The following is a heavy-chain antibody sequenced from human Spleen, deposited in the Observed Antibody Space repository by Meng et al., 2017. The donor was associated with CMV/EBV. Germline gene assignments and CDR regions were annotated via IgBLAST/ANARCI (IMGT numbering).Heavy chain of an antibody. D-gene: IGHD3-3*01. CDR1: GYSFTSYW. V-gene: IGHV5-51*01. CDR3: ARLGDSIRFLEPRLQDYGMDV. Sequence: GESLKISCKGFGYSFTSYWIGWVRQMPGKGLEWMGIMYPGDSDTKYSPSFQGQVTISVDTSISTAHLQWSSLKASDSATYYCARLGDSIRFLEPRLQDYGMDVWGQGTTVTVSS. J-gene: IGHJ6*02. CDR2: MYPGDSDT.